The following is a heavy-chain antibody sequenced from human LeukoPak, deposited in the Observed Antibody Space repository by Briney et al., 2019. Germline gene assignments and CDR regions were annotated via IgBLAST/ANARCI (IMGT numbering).Heavy chain of an antibody. CDR2: IRGGGGSDT. V-gene: IGHV3-23*01. CDR3: AKCHYDSSYSLSYFDY. CDR1: GFSFSSHG. Sequence: GGSLRLSCVASGFSFSSHGMGWVRQGPGMGLEWISVIRGGGGSDTYYADSVKGRFTISRDNSKNTLFLQMSSLRAEDTAVYFCAKCHYDSSYSLSYFDYWGQGTLVTVSS. D-gene: IGHD3-22*01. J-gene: IGHJ4*02.